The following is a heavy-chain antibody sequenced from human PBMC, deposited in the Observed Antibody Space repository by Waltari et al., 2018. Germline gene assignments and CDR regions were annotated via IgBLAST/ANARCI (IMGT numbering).Heavy chain of an antibody. D-gene: IGHD3-10*01. CDR2: IYYHGST. J-gene: IGHJ3*02. CDR1: GGSISSGGYY. V-gene: IGHV4-31*03. Sequence: QVQLQESGPGLVKPSQTLSLTCTVSGGSISSGGYYWSWIRKHPGKGLEWVGYIYYHGSTYHDPALKSRVTISVDTSKNQFSLKLSSVTAADTAVYYCARASGFSVGAFDIWGQGTMVTVSS. CDR3: ARASGFSVGAFDI.